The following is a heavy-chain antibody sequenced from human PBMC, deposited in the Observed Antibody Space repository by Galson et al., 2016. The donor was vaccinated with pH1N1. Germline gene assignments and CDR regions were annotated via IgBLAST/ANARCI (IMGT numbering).Heavy chain of an antibody. CDR3: ARQYDFGDYRGNAFDI. CDR1: GYSFISQW. D-gene: IGHD4-17*01. J-gene: IGHJ3*02. CDR2: VNPGGSTI. Sequence: QSGAEVKKPRESLKISCKASGYSFISQWIAWVRQVPGKGLEWVGVVNPGGSTIRYSPSFQGQVTISSDKSISTAYLQWISLRASDTATYYCARQYDFGDYRGNAFDIWGQGTVVLVSS. V-gene: IGHV5-51*03.